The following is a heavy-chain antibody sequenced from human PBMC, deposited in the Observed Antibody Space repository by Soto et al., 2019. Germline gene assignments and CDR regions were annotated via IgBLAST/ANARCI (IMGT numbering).Heavy chain of an antibody. Sequence: QVQLVQSGAEVKKPGSSVKVSCKASGGTFSSYTISWVRQAPGQGLEWMGRIIPILGIANYAQKFQGRVKTTADQSTSTASMEPSSLRSEDTAVYYCARDPSAGDSAGYWGQGTLVTVSS. V-gene: IGHV1-69*08. D-gene: IGHD2-21*01. CDR1: GGTFSSYT. CDR3: ARDPSAGDSAGY. J-gene: IGHJ4*02. CDR2: IIPILGIA.